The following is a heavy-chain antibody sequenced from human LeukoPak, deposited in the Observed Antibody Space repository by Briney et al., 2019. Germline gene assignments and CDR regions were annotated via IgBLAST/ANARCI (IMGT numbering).Heavy chain of an antibody. J-gene: IGHJ3*02. CDR2: IIPIFGTA. CDR1: EGTFSSYA. D-gene: IGHD6-13*01. V-gene: IGHV1-69*06. CDR3: ARVGSWVAGDAFDI. Sequence: GASVKVSCKASEGTFSSYAISWVRQAPGQGLEWMGGIIPIFGTANYAQKFQGRVTITADKSTSTAYMELSSLRSEDTAVYYCARVGSWVAGDAFDIWGQGTMVTVSS.